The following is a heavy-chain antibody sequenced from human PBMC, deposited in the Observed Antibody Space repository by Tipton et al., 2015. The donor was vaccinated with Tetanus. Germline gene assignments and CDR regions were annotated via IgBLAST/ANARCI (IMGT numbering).Heavy chain of an antibody. V-gene: IGHV4-34*01. CDR3: ARRSYCTSTRCFDAFDL. J-gene: IGHJ3*01. Sequence: TLSLTCAVSGGSFSDFYWSWIRQPPGKGLEWIGEINHSGSTNSKPSLKSRVTISMDTSKNQISLNLTSVTAADTAVYFCARRSYCTSTRCFDAFDLWGPGTRVTVSS. CDR1: GGSFSDFY. CDR2: INHSGST. D-gene: IGHD2-8*01.